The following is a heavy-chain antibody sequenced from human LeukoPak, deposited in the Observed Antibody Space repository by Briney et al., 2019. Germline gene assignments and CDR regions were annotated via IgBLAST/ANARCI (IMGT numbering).Heavy chain of an antibody. CDR2: INHSGST. D-gene: IGHD6-19*01. Sequence: SETLSLTCAVYGGSFSGYYWSWIRQPPGKGLEWIGEINHSGSTNYNPSLKSRVTISVDTSKNQFSLKLSSVTAADTAVYYWGEPLAVAGTDAFDYWGQGTLVTVSS. CDR1: GGSFSGYY. V-gene: IGHV4-34*01. J-gene: IGHJ4*02. CDR3: GEPLAVAGTDAFDY.